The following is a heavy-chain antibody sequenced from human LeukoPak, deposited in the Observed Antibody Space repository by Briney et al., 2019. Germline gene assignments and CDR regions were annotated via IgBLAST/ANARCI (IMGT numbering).Heavy chain of an antibody. CDR2: IVVGSGNT. Sequence: SVKVSCKASGFTFTSSAMQWVRQARGQRLEWIGWIVVGSGNTNYAQKFQERVTITSDMSTSTAYMELSSLRSEDTAVYYCAVSGIAAAGKGEVGFDYWGQGTLVTVSS. J-gene: IGHJ4*02. V-gene: IGHV1-58*02. CDR3: AVSGIAAAGKGEVGFDY. D-gene: IGHD6-13*01. CDR1: GFTFTSSA.